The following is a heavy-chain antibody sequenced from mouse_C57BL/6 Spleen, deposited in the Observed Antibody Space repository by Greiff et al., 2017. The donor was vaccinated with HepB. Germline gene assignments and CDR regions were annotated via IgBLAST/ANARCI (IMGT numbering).Heavy chain of an antibody. CDR3: TRSGRSYYFDY. CDR1: GYTFTDYE. J-gene: IGHJ2*01. CDR2: IDPETGGT. V-gene: IGHV1-15*01. D-gene: IGHD1-1*01. Sequence: VQLQQSGAELVRPGASVTLSCKASGYTFTDYEMHWVKQTPVHGLEWIGAIDPETGGTAYNQKFKGKAILTAVKSSSTAYMELRSLTSEDSAVYYCTRSGRSYYFDYWGQGTTLTVSS.